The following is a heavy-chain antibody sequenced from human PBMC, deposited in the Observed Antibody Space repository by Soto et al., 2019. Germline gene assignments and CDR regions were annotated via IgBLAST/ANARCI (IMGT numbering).Heavy chain of an antibody. D-gene: IGHD3-10*01. CDR2: ISGSGGST. CDR3: AKDRPYYYGSGRYSSDAFDI. Sequence: EVQLLESGGGLVQPGGSLRLSCAASGFTFSSYAMSWVRQAPGKGLEWVSAISGSGGSTYYADSVKGRFTISRDNSKNTLYLQMNSLRAEDTAVYYCAKDRPYYYGSGRYSSDAFDIWGQGTMVTVSS. V-gene: IGHV3-23*01. J-gene: IGHJ3*02. CDR1: GFTFSSYA.